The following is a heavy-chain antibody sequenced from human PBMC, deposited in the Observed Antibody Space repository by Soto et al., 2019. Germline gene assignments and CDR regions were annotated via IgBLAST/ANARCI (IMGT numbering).Heavy chain of an antibody. CDR2: ISAYNGNT. CDR3: ARDSTLSGDDNWRWGRGYYYGRDG. D-gene: IGHD5-12*01. J-gene: IGHJ6*02. CDR1: GYTFTSYG. Sequence: GASVKVSCKASGYTFTSYGISWVRQAPGQGLEWMGWISAYNGNTNYAQKLQGRVTMTTDTSTSTAYMELRSLRSDDTAAYYCARDSTLSGDDNWRWGRGYYYGRDGWGQVTRVTVSS. V-gene: IGHV1-18*04.